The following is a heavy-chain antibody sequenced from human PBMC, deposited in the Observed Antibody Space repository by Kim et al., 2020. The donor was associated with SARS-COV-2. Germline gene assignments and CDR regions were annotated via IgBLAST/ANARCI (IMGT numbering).Heavy chain of an antibody. J-gene: IGHJ4*02. CDR3: ARDMTREGIAVASDY. V-gene: IGHV3-7*03. D-gene: IGHD6-19*01. Sequence: DAVKGRFTISRDTAKNSLYLPMNSLRAEDTAVYYCARDMTREGIAVASDYWGQGTLVTVSS.